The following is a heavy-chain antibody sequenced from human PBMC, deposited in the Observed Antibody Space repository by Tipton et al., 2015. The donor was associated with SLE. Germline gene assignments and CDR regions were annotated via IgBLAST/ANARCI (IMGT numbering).Heavy chain of an antibody. CDR2: ISAYNGNT. D-gene: IGHD3-3*01. J-gene: IGHJ6*02. CDR1: GYTFTSYG. V-gene: IGHV1-18*01. CDR3: ARDRLTIFGVVTLYGMDV. Sequence: QLVQSGPEVKKPGSSVKVSCKASGYTFTSYGISWVRQAPGQGLEWMGWISAYNGNTNYAQKLQGRVTMTTDTSTSTAYMELRSLRSGDTAVYYCARDRLTIFGVVTLYGMDVWGQGTTVTVSS.